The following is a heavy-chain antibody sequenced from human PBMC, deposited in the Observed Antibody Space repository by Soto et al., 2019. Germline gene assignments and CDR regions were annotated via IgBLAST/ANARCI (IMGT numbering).Heavy chain of an antibody. J-gene: IGHJ4*02. CDR1: GFSLSNARMG. V-gene: IGHV2-26*01. Sequence: QVTLKESGPVLVKPTEPLTLTCTVSGFSLSNARMGVSWIRQPPGKALEWLAHIFSNDEKSYRTSLKSRLTIAKDTPKSQVVLTMTNMDPVDTATYYCARAVAVAGHGYFDYWGQGTLVTVSS. CDR2: IFSNDEK. CDR3: ARAVAVAGHGYFDY. D-gene: IGHD6-19*01.